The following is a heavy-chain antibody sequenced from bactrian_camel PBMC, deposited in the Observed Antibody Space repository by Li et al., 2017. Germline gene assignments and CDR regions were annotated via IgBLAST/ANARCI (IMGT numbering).Heavy chain of an antibody. J-gene: IGHJ4*01. V-gene: IGHV3S53*01. CDR3: GADPTFVSCYCQGENCLPPYQYNY. D-gene: IGHD2*01. Sequence: HVQLVESGGGSVQAGGSLTLSCSASGQIRTMNCMAWFRQGAGKEREGVAAMTKDGETSYPDSVKGRFTISKDNAKNTLYLQMNNLKPEDTGMYYCGADPTFVSCYCQGENCLPPYQYNYRGQGTQVTVS. CDR2: MTKDGET. CDR1: GQIRTMNC.